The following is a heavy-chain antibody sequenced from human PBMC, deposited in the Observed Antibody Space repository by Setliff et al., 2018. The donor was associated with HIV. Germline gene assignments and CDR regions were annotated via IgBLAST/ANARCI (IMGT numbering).Heavy chain of an antibody. Sequence: SETLSLTCTVSGGSISSYYWSWIRQPPGKGLGWIGYIDNSGSTNYNPSLKGRVTISVDTSKNQISLKLSSVTAADTAMYYCARRGYSYVERVYYYYMDVWGKGTTVTVSS. J-gene: IGHJ6*03. CDR1: GGSISSYY. D-gene: IGHD5-18*01. V-gene: IGHV4-4*09. CDR3: ARRGYSYVERVYYYYMDV. CDR2: IDNSGST.